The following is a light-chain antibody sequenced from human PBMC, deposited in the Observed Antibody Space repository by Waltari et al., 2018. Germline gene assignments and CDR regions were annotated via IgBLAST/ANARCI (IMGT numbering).Light chain of an antibody. Sequence: DIQMTQSPSSLSASIGDRVTITCRASQSIGIFLNWYQQKPGKAPKLLISAASSLQSGVPSRFSDSGSGTDFTLTISSLQPEDFATYYCQQSYSTPFTFGPGTKVDIK. CDR1: QSIGIF. J-gene: IGKJ3*01. CDR2: AAS. V-gene: IGKV1-39*01. CDR3: QQSYSTPFT.